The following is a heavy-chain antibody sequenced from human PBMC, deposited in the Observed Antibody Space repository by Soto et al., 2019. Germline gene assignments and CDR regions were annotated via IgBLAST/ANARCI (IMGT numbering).Heavy chain of an antibody. V-gene: IGHV4-4*02. CDR3: ARVYSGSFSDS. J-gene: IGHJ4*02. CDR2: IFHSGST. D-gene: IGHD1-26*01. Sequence: QVQLQESGPGLVKPSGALSLTCAVSGASIRSNNRWSWVRQPPGKGLEWIGEIFHSGSTNYNPSLKTRVTTSVDNSKNHFSLKLSSVTAADTAVYYSARVYSGSFSDSWGQGTLVTVSS. CDR1: GASIRSNNR.